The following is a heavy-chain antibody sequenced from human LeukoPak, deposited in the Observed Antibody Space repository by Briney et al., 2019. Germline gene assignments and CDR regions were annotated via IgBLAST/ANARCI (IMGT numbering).Heavy chain of an antibody. Sequence: GGSLRLSCAASGFTVSSNYMSWVRQAPGKGLGWVSVIYSGGSTYYADSVKGRFTISRDNSKNTLYLQMNSLRAEDTAVYYCARDYDCSGGSCVDYWGQGTLVTVSS. V-gene: IGHV3-53*01. CDR2: IYSGGST. D-gene: IGHD2-15*01. CDR1: GFTVSSNY. CDR3: ARDYDCSGGSCVDY. J-gene: IGHJ4*02.